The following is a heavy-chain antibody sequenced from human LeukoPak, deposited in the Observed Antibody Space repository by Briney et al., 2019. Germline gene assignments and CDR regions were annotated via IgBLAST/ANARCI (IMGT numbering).Heavy chain of an antibody. J-gene: IGHJ5*02. CDR1: GFTFSSYG. D-gene: IGHD2-2*01. V-gene: IGHV3-30*02. CDR3: AREPFLSLGYCSSTSCYSWYNWFDP. CDR2: IRYDGSNK. Sequence: PGGSLRLSCAASGFTFSSYGMHWVRQAPGKGLEWGAFIRYDGSNKYYADSVKGRFTISRDNSKNTLYLQMNSLRAEDTAVYYCAREPFLSLGYCSSTSCYSWYNWFDPWGQGTLVTVSS.